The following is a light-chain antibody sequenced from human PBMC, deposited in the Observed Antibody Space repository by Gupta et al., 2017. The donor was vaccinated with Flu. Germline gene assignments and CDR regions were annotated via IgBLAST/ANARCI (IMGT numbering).Light chain of an antibody. CDR2: LAS. V-gene: IGKV1-17*01. CDR1: QDIRND. Sequence: DIQMTQSPSSLSASVGDRVTITCRASQDIRNDLGWYQQKPGKAPKRLIYLASEVQRRVPSRFNGRGYGTEFTLTISRLQPENSATYYCRQMYTYPMTFGQGTKLEIK. CDR3: RQMYTYPMT. J-gene: IGKJ1*01.